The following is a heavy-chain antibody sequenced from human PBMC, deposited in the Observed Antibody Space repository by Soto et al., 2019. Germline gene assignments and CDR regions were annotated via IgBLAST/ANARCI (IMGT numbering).Heavy chain of an antibody. V-gene: IGHV4-39*01. Sequence: SETLSLTCTVSGDSISSSNYYWGWIRQPPGKGLEWIGNIFYSGSTYYHPSLKSRVTISVDTSKNQFSLKLSSVTAADAAIYFCARHVGQQLRYYDGLDVWGQGAAVT. J-gene: IGHJ6*02. CDR2: IFYSGST. D-gene: IGHD6-13*01. CDR1: GDSISSSNYY. CDR3: ARHVGQQLRYYDGLDV.